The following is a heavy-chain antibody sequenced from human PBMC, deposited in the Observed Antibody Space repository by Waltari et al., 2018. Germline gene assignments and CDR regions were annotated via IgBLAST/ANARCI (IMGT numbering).Heavy chain of an antibody. V-gene: IGHV4-34*01. CDR1: GGSFRGSY. CDR2: SNHSGST. D-gene: IGHD6-13*01. CDR3: AREIPAAGTGYYYYGMDV. J-gene: IGHJ6*02. Sequence: QVQLQQWGAGLLTPSETLSLTCAVYGGSFRGSYWTLIRQPPGTGLELIGESNHSGSTNSNPSLKSRVTISVDTSKNQFSLKLSSVTAADTAVYYCAREIPAAGTGYYYYGMDVWGQGTTVTVSS.